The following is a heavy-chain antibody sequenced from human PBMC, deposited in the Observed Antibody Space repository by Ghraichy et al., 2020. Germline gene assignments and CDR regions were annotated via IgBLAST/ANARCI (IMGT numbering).Heavy chain of an antibody. Sequence: GGSLRLSCAASGFTFSDYYMSWIRQAPGKELEWVSYISSSGSTIYYADSVKGRFTISRDNAKNSLYLQMNSLRAEDTAVYYCARAEWELLPYFGDYWGQGTLVTVSS. CDR3: ARAEWELLPYFGDY. J-gene: IGHJ4*02. CDR1: GFTFSDYY. D-gene: IGHD1-26*01. V-gene: IGHV3-11*01. CDR2: ISSSGSTI.